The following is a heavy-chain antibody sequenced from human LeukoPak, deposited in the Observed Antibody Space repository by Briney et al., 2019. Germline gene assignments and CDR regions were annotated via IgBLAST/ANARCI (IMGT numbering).Heavy chain of an antibody. V-gene: IGHV3-7*04. CDR1: GFTFSRYW. J-gene: IGHJ4*02. CDR3: ARDSPGYGGYSY. D-gene: IGHD5-12*01. CDR2: IKEDGSAK. Sequence: PGGSLRLSCTASGFTFSRYWMTWVRQAPGKGLEWVANIKEDGSAKYYVVSMKGRFTISRDNAKNSLYLQINSLRAEDTAVYYCARDSPGYGGYSYWGQGTLVTVSS.